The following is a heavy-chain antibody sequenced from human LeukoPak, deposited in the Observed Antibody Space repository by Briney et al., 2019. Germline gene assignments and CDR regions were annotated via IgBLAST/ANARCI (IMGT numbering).Heavy chain of an antibody. CDR1: GGTFSSYA. V-gene: IGHV1-69*05. J-gene: IGHJ4*02. CDR3: ARETTMVRGVMVFDY. Sequence: SVRVSCKASGGTFSSYAISWVRQAPGQGLEWVGGIIPIFGTANYAQKFQGRVTITTDESTSTAYMELSSLRSEDTAVYYCARETTMVRGVMVFDYWGQGTLVTVSP. CDR2: IIPIFGTA. D-gene: IGHD3-10*01.